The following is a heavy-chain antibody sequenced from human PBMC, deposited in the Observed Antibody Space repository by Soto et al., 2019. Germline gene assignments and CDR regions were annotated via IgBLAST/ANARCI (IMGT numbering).Heavy chain of an antibody. V-gene: IGHV1-69*13. D-gene: IGHD1-20*01. CDR3: AREYNGKSIYYGMDV. J-gene: IGHJ6*02. CDR2: IIPIFGTP. Sequence: SVKVYCKAPGGTFSSYAISWVRQAPGQGLEWMGGIIPIFGTPNYAQKFQGRVTITAGESTSTVYMELSSLRSEDTAVFYCAREYNGKSIYYGMDVWGQGTTVTV. CDR1: GGTFSSYA.